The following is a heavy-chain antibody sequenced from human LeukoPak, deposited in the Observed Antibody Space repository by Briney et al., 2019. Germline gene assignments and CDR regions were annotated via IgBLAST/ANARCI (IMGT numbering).Heavy chain of an antibody. J-gene: IGHJ4*02. D-gene: IGHD6-19*01. CDR3: ARAAVALGY. V-gene: IGHV3-30-3*01. CDR2: ISYDGSNK. CDR1: GFTFSSYA. Sequence: HPGGSLRLSCAASGFTFSSYAMHCVRQAPGKGLEWVAVISYDGSNKYYADSVKGRFTISRDNSKNTLYLQLNSLRAEDTAVYYCARAAVALGYWGQGTLVTVSS.